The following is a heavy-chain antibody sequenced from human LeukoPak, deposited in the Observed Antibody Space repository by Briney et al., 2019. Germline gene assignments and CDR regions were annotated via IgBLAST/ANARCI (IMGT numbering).Heavy chain of an antibody. CDR3: ARDPKPFVEWLSRSSWWVEGDY. CDR2: IIPIFGTA. J-gene: IGHJ4*02. V-gene: IGHV1-69*06. CDR1: GGTFSSYA. Sequence: VASVKVSCKASGGTFSSYAISWVRQAPGQGLEWMGGIIPIFGTANYAQKFQGRVTITADKSTSTAYMELSSLRSEDTAVYYCARDPKPFVEWLSRSSWWVEGDYWGQGTPVTVSS. D-gene: IGHD3-3*01.